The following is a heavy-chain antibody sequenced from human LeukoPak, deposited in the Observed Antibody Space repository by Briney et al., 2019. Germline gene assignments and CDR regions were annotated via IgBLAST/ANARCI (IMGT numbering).Heavy chain of an antibody. Sequence: KPSETLSLTCTVSGGSISSYYWSWIRQPPGKGLEWLGYIYYSGSTNYNPSLKSRVTISVDTSKNQFSLKLSSVTAADTAVYYCARADGSGSYGYGMDVWGQGTTVTVSS. CDR1: GGSISSYY. V-gene: IGHV4-59*01. D-gene: IGHD3-10*01. CDR2: IYYSGST. J-gene: IGHJ6*02. CDR3: ARADGSGSYGYGMDV.